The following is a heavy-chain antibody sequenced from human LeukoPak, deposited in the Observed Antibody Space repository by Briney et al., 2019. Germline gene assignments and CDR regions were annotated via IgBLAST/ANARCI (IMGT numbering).Heavy chain of an antibody. D-gene: IGHD5-18*01. V-gene: IGHV4-59*08. CDR2: IYYSGST. CDR3: ARQYHTTMASFDS. J-gene: IGHJ4*01. CDR1: GGSISSYY. Sequence: SETLSLTCTVSGGSISSYYWSWIRQPPGKGLEWIGYIYYSGSTNYNPSLKSRVTISVDTSKNQFSLKLSSVTAADTAVYYCARQYHTTMASFDSWGQGTLVTVSS.